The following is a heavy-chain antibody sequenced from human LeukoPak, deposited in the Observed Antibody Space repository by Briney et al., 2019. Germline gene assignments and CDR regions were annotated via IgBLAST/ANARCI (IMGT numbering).Heavy chain of an antibody. J-gene: IGHJ6*02. CDR3: ARAMTPYSRGGWYVYGMDV. D-gene: IGHD6-19*01. CDR2: LVPIFGTP. CDR1: GGIFRRYA. V-gene: IGHV1-69*13. Sequence: SVKVSCKASGGIFRRYAISWVRQVPGQGLEWMGGLVPIFGTPNYAQKFQGRVTITTDDSADESTGTAYMELSGPKSEDTAVYYCARAMTPYSRGGWYVYGMDVWGQGTTVTVSS.